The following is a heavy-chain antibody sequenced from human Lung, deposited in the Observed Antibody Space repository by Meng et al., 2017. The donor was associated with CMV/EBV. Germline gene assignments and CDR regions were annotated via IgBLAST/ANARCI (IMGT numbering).Heavy chain of an antibody. Sequence: SXAASGFTFSNHGMHWVRQAPGKGLEWVAFISYDGSNKYYADPVKGRFTIPRDNSKNTLYLQMNSLRAEDTAVDYCARDADSSSFSPESARGYYYFGMDVWGQGTTVTVSS. J-gene: IGHJ6*02. CDR1: GFTFSNHG. CDR2: ISYDGSNK. CDR3: ARDADSSSFSPESARGYYYFGMDV. V-gene: IGHV3-30*19. D-gene: IGHD6-13*01.